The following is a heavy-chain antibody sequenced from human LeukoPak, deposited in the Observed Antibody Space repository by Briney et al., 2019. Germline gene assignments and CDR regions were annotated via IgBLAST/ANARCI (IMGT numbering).Heavy chain of an antibody. V-gene: IGHV3-33*01. Sequence: GRSLRLSCAASGFTFSTYGVNWVRQAPGKGLEWVAVIWHDGSEKYYADSVKDRFTISRDNSKNTLYLQMNSLRAEDTAVYFCARSNNAFDYWGQGSLVTVSS. J-gene: IGHJ4*02. CDR2: IWHDGSEK. CDR3: ARSNNAFDY. D-gene: IGHD1/OR15-1a*01. CDR1: GFTFSTYG.